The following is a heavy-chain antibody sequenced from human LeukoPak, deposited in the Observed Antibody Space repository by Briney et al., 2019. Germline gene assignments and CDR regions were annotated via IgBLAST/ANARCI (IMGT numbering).Heavy chain of an antibody. CDR2: INHSGST. CDR3: ARTGKVAANDY. CDR1: GGSFSGYY. J-gene: IGHJ4*02. Sequence: PSETLSLTCAVYGGSFSGYYWSWIRQPPGKGLEWIGEINHSGSTNYNPSLKSRVTISVDTSKNQFSLKLSSVTAADTAVYYCARTGKVAANDYWGQGTLVTVSS. D-gene: IGHD2-15*01. V-gene: IGHV4-34*01.